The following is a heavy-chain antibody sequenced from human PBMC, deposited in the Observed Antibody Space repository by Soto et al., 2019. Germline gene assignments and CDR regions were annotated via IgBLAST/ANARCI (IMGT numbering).Heavy chain of an antibody. CDR3: ARGLATWFRGVSVGTSYYYYYMDV. V-gene: IGHV4-34*01. CDR1: GGSFSGYY. J-gene: IGHJ6*03. Sequence: SETLSLTCAVYGGSFSGYYWSWIRQPPGKGLEWIGEINHSGSTNYNPSLKSRVTISVATSKNQFSLKLTSVTAADTAVYYCARGLATWFRGVSVGTSYYYYYMDVLVKRTTVPVSS. CDR2: INHSGST. D-gene: IGHD5-12*01.